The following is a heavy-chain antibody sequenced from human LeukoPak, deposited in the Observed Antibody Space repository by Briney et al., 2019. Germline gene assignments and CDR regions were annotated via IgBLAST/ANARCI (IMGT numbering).Heavy chain of an antibody. J-gene: IGHJ4*02. D-gene: IGHD5-24*01. V-gene: IGHV3-7*01. CDR1: GLIFRCYW. Sequence: PGGSLRLSCEVSGLIFRCYWMSWVRQAPGKGLEWVANINQDGSEKYFVDSVRGRFTISRDNAKNLLHLQMNTLRAEDTAVYYCARERDGRFFDYWGQGTLVTVSS. CDR3: ARERDGRFFDY. CDR2: INQDGSEK.